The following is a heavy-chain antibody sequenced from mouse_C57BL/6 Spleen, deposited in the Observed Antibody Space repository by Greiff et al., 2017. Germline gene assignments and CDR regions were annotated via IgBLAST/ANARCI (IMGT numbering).Heavy chain of an antibody. CDR2: IYPGDGDT. V-gene: IGHV1-80*01. CDR3: ARRTTEGFDY. J-gene: IGHJ2*01. CDR1: GYAFSSYW. D-gene: IGHD1-1*01. Sequence: LVESGAELVKPGASVKISCKASGYAFSSYWMNWVKQRPGKGLEWIGQIYPGDGDTNYNGKFKGKATLTADKSSSTAYMQLSSLTSEDSAVYFCARRTTEGFDYWGQGTTLTVSS.